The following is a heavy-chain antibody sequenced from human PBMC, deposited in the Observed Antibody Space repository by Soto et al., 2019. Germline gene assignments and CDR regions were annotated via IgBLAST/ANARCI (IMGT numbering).Heavy chain of an antibody. V-gene: IGHV3-23*01. J-gene: IGHJ6*02. D-gene: IGHD4-17*01. CDR1: GFTFSSYA. CDR3: CATTVTRGGYYYYYGMDV. Sequence: PGGSLRLSCAASGFTFSSYAMNWVRQAPGKGLEWVSAISGSGGTTYYADFVKGRFTISRDNSKNTLYLQMNSLRAEDTAVFYCCATTVTRGGYYYYYGMDVWGQGTTVTVSS. CDR2: ISGSGGTT.